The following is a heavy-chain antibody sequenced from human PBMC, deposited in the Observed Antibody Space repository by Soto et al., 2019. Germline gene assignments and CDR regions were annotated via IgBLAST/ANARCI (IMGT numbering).Heavy chain of an antibody. CDR1: GFTFSSYG. CDR3: AKGEAVRFLEWLFSGGMDV. J-gene: IGHJ6*02. D-gene: IGHD3-3*01. CDR2: ISYDGSNK. Sequence: QVQLVESGGGVVQPGRSLRLSCAASGFTFSSYGMHWVRQAPGKGLEWVAVISYDGSNKYYADSVKGRFTISRDNSKNTRYLQMNSLRAEDTAVYYCAKGEAVRFLEWLFSGGMDVWGQGTTVTVSS. V-gene: IGHV3-30*18.